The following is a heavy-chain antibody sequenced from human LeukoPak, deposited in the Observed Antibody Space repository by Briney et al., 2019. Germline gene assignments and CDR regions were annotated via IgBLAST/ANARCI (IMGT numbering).Heavy chain of an antibody. V-gene: IGHV4-34*01. CDR1: GGSFSGYY. D-gene: IGHD4-4*01. Sequence: SETLSLTCAVYGGSFSGYYWSWIRQPPGKGLEWIGEINHSGNTKYNPSLKSRVAMSVDTSKNHFSLKLSSVTAADTAVYYCAMSVTSEGHRIRNYWGQGTLVTVSS. CDR2: INHSGNT. J-gene: IGHJ4*02. CDR3: AMSVTSEGHRIRNY.